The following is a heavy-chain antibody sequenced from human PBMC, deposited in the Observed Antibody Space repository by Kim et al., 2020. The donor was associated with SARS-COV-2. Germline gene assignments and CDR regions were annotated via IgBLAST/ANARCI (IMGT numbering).Heavy chain of an antibody. CDR1: GFTFNSYA. CDR3: AKVTSGSSGWFEYFQR. D-gene: IGHD6-19*01. Sequence: GGSLRLSCAASGFTFNSYAMSWVRQAPGKGLEWVSGIRQSGGNTEYADSVKGRFSISRDNSKNTLYLQMNRLRAEDTAVYYCAKVTSGSSGWFEYFQRWGQGTLVIVSS. J-gene: IGHJ1*01. CDR2: IRQSGGNT. V-gene: IGHV3-23*01.